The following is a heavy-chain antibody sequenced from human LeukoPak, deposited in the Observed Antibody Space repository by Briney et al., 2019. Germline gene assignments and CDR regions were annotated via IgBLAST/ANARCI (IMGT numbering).Heavy chain of an antibody. J-gene: IGHJ4*02. CDR3: ARDQYSYAHAAH. CDR2: IYSGGTT. D-gene: IGHD5-18*01. CDR1: GFXVSSNY. Sequence: PGGSLRLSCAASGFXVSSNYISWVRQAPGKGREWVSVIYSGGTTYYADSVKGRFTISRDNSKNTLHLQMDSLRAEDTAVYYCARDQYSYAHAAHWGQGTLVTVSS. V-gene: IGHV3-66*01.